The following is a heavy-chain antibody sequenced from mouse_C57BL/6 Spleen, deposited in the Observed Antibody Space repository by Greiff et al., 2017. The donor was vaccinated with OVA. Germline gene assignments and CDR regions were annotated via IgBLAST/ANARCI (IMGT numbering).Heavy chain of an antibody. Sequence: LEESGGGLVKPGGSLKLSCAASGFTFSDYGMHWVRQAPEKGLEWVAYISSGSSTIYYADTVKGRFTISRDNAKNTRFLQMTSPRSEDTAMYYCAKALTGGPFAYWGQGTLVTVSA. D-gene: IGHD1-1*02. V-gene: IGHV5-17*01. CDR2: ISSGSSTI. CDR1: GFTFSDYG. J-gene: IGHJ3*01. CDR3: AKALTGGPFAY.